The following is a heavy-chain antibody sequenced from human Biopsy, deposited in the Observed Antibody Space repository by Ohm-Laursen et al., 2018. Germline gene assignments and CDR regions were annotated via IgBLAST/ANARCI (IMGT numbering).Heavy chain of an antibody. CDR1: GDSVTKYY. CDR3: ARDKITYCTSTSCDYFGMDV. CDR2: INYRGNT. Sequence: SETLSLTCTVSGDSVTKYYWSWIRQAPGKTLEWIASINYRGNTNYNPSLKSRVTMSAHTSTNQFSLKLTSVTAADTAVYYCARDKITYCTSTSCDYFGMDVWGQGTTVTVSS. D-gene: IGHD2-2*01. J-gene: IGHJ6*02. V-gene: IGHV4-59*02.